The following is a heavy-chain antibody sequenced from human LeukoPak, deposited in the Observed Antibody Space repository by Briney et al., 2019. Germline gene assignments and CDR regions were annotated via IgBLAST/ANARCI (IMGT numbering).Heavy chain of an antibody. Sequence: SVKVSCKASGGTFSSYTISWVRQAPGQRLEWMGRIIPILGIANYAQKFQGRVTITADKSTSTAYMELSSLRSEDTAVYYCARDLDYGDVYYYYGMDVWGQGTTVTVSS. J-gene: IGHJ6*02. D-gene: IGHD4-17*01. CDR1: GGTFSSYT. CDR3: ARDLDYGDVYYYYGMDV. CDR2: IIPILGIA. V-gene: IGHV1-69*04.